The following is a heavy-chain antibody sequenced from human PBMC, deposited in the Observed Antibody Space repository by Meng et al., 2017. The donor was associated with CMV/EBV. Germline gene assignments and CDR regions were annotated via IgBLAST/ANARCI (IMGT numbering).Heavy chain of an antibody. CDR1: GGSISSSSYY. J-gene: IGHJ4*02. CDR2: IYYSGGT. Sequence: SETLSLTCTVSGGSISSSSYYWGWIRQPPGKGLEWIGSIYYSGGTYYNPSLKSRVTISVDTSKNQFSLKLSSVTAADTAVYYCARDPNGDYVGGDYWGQGTLVTVSS. V-gene: IGHV4-39*07. D-gene: IGHD4-17*01. CDR3: ARDPNGDYVGGDY.